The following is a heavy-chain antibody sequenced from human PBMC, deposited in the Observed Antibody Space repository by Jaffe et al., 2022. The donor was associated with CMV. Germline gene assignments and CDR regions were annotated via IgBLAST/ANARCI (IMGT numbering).Heavy chain of an antibody. CDR3: AIVSGLYDYFEY. J-gene: IGHJ4*02. CDR1: GFTFRSYA. CDR2: ITGSSANT. D-gene: IGHD2-15*01. Sequence: EVQLLEAGGRLGTAGGSLRLSCAASGFTFRSYAMSWVRQTPGKALEWVSTITGSSANTYYTDSVKGRFSISRDNSKDILFLQMNNLRAEDTAVYYCAIVSGLYDYFEYWGQGTLVTVSS. V-gene: IGHV3-23*01.